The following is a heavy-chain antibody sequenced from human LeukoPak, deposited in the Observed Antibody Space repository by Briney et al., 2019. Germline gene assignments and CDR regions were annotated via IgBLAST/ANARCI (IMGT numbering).Heavy chain of an antibody. CDR3: ARDHNGPGY. Sequence: GGSLRLSCAASGFTFSSYGMHWVRQAPGKGLEWVAVISYDGSNKYYADSVKGRFTISRDNSKNTLYLQMNSLRAEDTAVYYCARDHNGPGYWGQGTLVTVSS. D-gene: IGHD3-10*01. CDR2: ISYDGSNK. CDR1: GFTFSSYG. V-gene: IGHV3-30*03. J-gene: IGHJ4*02.